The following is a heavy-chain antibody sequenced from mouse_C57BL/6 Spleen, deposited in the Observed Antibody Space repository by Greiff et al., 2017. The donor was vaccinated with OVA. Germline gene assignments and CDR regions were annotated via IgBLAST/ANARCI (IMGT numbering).Heavy chain of an antibody. CDR1: GYSFTGYY. CDR2: INPSTGGT. D-gene: IGHD1-1*01. Sequence: VQLQQSGPELVKPGASVKISCKASGYSFTGYYMHWVKQSSEKSLEWIGEINPSTGGTSYNQKFKGKATLTVDKSSSTAYMQLKSLTSEDSAVYYCARIWYYGSSYDYWGQGTTLTVAS. CDR3: ARIWYYGSSYDY. J-gene: IGHJ2*01. V-gene: IGHV1-43*01.